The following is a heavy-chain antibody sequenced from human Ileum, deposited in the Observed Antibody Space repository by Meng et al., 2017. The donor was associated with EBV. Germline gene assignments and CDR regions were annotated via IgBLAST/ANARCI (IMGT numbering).Heavy chain of an antibody. V-gene: IGHV4-39*01. CDR2: FVYSGTT. CDR1: GGPSSSSSYY. J-gene: IGHJ4*02. D-gene: IGHD1-14*01. CDR3: SRHHHSPTFDY. Sequence: LPLQESGPGRVRPSELLSLTCTVSGGPSSSSSYYWAWCRQPPGEGLEWIGSFVYSGTTNNTTSLKSRVAISVVTSKNQFSLKLSSLTAADTAVYYCSRHHHSPTFDYWGQGTLVTVSS.